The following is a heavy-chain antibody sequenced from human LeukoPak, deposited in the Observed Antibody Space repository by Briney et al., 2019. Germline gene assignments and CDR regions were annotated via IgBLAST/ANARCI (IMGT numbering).Heavy chain of an antibody. D-gene: IGHD6-19*01. Sequence: GGSLRLSGVASGFTFSSYEMNWVRQAPGKGLEWISYISSSGSTIYYADSVKGRFTISRDNAKNSLYLQMNSMRVEDTAVYYCGRENSGWSENYWGQRTLVTVSS. CDR3: GRENSGWSENY. CDR1: GFTFSSYE. V-gene: IGHV3-48*03. CDR2: ISSSGSTI. J-gene: IGHJ4*02.